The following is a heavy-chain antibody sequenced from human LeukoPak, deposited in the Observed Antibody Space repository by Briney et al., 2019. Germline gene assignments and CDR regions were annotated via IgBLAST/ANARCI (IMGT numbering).Heavy chain of an antibody. V-gene: IGHV1-8*03. J-gene: IGHJ3*02. Sequence: ASVKVSCKASGYTFTSYGIGWVRQAPGQGLEWMGWMNPKSGSAGYAQNFQGRVTFTRDTSISTAYMELSSLRSEDTAVYYCARADYEGNNWNDDAFDIWGQGTMVTVSS. CDR1: GYTFTSYG. CDR3: ARADYEGNNWNDDAFDI. CDR2: MNPKSGSA. D-gene: IGHD1-1*01.